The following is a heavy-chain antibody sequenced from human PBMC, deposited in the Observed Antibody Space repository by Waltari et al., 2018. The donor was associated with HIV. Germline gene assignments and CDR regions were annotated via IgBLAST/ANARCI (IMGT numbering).Heavy chain of an antibody. V-gene: IGHV4-34*01. CDR1: GVSFSGYF. CDR2: VNHIGTA. J-gene: IGHJ3*02. D-gene: IGHD1-26*01. Sequence: QVQLRQWGAGLLKPSETLSRTCAVYGVSFSGYFWRWLRQPPGKGLEWLGEVNHIGTANYNPSLKSRVTFAVDPSKNQFSLRLTSVTAADTAVYYCARLRVGATFEDALDIWAQGAMVTVSS. CDR3: ARLRVGATFEDALDI.